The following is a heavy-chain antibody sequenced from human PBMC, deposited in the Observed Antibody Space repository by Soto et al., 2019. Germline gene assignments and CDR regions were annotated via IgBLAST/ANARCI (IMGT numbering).Heavy chain of an antibody. CDR1: GYTFTSYA. CDR2: INAGNGNT. V-gene: IGHV1-3*01. J-gene: IGHJ6*02. Sequence: QVQLVQSGAEVKKPGASVKVSCKASGYTFTSYAMHWVRQAPGQRLEWMGWINAGNGNTKYSQKFQGRVTITRDTSASTAYMELSSLRSDDMAVHYCARDLAVRGVMRYGMDVWGQGTTVTVSS. CDR3: ARDLAVRGVMRYGMDV. D-gene: IGHD3-10*01.